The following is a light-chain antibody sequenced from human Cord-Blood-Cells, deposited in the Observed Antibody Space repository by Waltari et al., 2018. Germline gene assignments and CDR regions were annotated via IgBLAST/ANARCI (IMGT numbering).Light chain of an antibody. CDR3: QQSYSTPRT. CDR2: AAS. V-gene: IGKV1-39*01. CDR1: QSISSY. Sequence: DIQMTQSPSSLSASVGDRVTITCRASQSISSYLNWYQQKPGKAPKLLIYAASSLQSGVPSRFSGSGSGTDFTLTSSNLQPEDFATYYCQQSYSTPRTFNQGTKVEIK. J-gene: IGKJ1*01.